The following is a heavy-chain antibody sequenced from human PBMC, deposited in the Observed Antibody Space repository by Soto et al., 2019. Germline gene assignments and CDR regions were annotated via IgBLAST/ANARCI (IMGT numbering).Heavy chain of an antibody. J-gene: IGHJ3*02. CDR2: IYWDDDQ. Sequence: QITLKESGPTLVKPTQSLTLTCTVSGFSLSGDGVGVGWIRQPPGKALEWLALIYWDDDQRYSPSLKTRLTISKDTSKNQVVRTMTNMDPVDTATYYCAHAFGGTSWPNDAFDIWGQGTVVTVSS. CDR3: AHAFGGTSWPNDAFDI. V-gene: IGHV2-5*02. D-gene: IGHD3-3*02. CDR1: GFSLSGDGVG.